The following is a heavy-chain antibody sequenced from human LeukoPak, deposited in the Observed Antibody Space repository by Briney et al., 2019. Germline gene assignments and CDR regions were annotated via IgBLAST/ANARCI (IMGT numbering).Heavy chain of an antibody. V-gene: IGHV3-53*01. Sequence: GGSLRLSCEASGFNVSSNYMTWVRQAPGKGLEWVSLIYGDGTTDYADSVKGRFHISRHNSKNTLYLQMNSLRAEDTAVYYCAKARGTVVPPFDYWGQGTLATVSS. D-gene: IGHD3-22*01. J-gene: IGHJ4*02. CDR2: IYGDGTT. CDR1: GFNVSSNY. CDR3: AKARGTVVPPFDY.